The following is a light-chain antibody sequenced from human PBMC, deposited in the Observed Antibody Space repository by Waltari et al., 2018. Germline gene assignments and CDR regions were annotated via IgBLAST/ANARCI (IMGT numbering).Light chain of an antibody. J-gene: IGKJ3*01. CDR3: QQYDNWPLT. CDR2: DAS. V-gene: IGKV3-15*01. Sequence: ETVMTQSPAILSVSPGERATLSCRASQSVSNKLAWCQQKPGQAPRLLIYDASTRATGIPARFSGSGSGTEFTLTISSLQSEDFAVYYCQQYDNWPLTFGPGTKVDIK. CDR1: QSVSNK.